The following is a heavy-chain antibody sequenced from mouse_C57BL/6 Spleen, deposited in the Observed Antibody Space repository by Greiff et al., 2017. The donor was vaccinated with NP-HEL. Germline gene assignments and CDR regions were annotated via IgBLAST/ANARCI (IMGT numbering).Heavy chain of an antibody. Sequence: EVMLVESGGGLVKPGGSLKLSCAASGFTFSSYAMSWVRQTPEKRLEWVATISDGGSYTYYPDNVKGRFTISRDNAKNNLYLQMSHLKSEDTAMYYCARDAHYYGSSYDAMDYWGQGTSVTVSS. CDR3: ARDAHYYGSSYDAMDY. CDR1: GFTFSSYA. CDR2: ISDGGSYT. J-gene: IGHJ4*01. V-gene: IGHV5-4*01. D-gene: IGHD1-1*01.